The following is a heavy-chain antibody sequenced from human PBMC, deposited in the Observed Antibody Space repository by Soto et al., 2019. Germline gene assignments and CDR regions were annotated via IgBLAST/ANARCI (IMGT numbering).Heavy chain of an antibody. CDR3: AKVLYYYDSSGYYPRYYFDY. V-gene: IGHV3-23*01. D-gene: IGHD3-22*01. CDR2: ISGSGGST. Sequence: TGGSLRLSCAASGFTLSSYAMSVVRQATGEGLGWVSAISGSGGSTYYADSVKGRFTISRDNSKDTLYLQMNSLRAEDTAVYYCAKVLYYYDSSGYYPRYYFDYWGQGTLVTVSS. CDR1: GFTLSSYA. J-gene: IGHJ4*02.